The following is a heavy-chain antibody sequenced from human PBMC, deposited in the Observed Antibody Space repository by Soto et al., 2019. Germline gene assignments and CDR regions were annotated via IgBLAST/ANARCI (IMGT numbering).Heavy chain of an antibody. CDR2: IKEDGSEK. CDR1: GFTFSNYW. Sequence: GGSLRLSCAASGFTFSNYWMSWVRQAPGKGLEWVAKIKEDGSEKYYVDSVNGRFTISRDNAKNSLYLQMNSLRAEDTAVYYCARAWGSGWYGGYYYYHGMDVCGKGTRVTVSS. V-gene: IGHV3-7*03. D-gene: IGHD6-19*01. CDR3: ARAWGSGWYGGYYYYHGMDV. J-gene: IGHJ6*04.